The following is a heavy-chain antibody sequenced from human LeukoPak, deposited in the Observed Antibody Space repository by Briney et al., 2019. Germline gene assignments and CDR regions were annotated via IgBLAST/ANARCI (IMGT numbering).Heavy chain of an antibody. V-gene: IGHV3-66*01. D-gene: IGHD6-19*01. CDR2: LYSGGTT. CDR1: GFTVSSNH. CDR3: AKEPDSSGWYYFDY. J-gene: IGHJ4*02. Sequence: GGSLRLSCAASGFTVSSNHMSWVRQAPGKGLEWVSFLYSGGTTTYADSVKGRFTISRDNSKNTLYLQMNSLRAEDTAVHYCAKEPDSSGWYYFDYWGQGTLVTVSS.